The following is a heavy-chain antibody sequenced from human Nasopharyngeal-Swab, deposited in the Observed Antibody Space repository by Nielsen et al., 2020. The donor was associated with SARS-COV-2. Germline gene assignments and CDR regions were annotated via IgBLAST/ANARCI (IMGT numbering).Heavy chain of an antibody. CDR1: GGSISSGSYY. D-gene: IGHD3-22*01. V-gene: IGHV4-61*02. Sequence: SETLSLTCTVSGGSISSGSYYWSWIRQPAGKGLEWIRRIYTSGSTNYNPSLKSRVTISVDTSKNQFSLKLSSVTAANTAVYYCARVYYDSSGYREDWGQGTLVTVSS. CDR3: ARVYYDSSGYRED. CDR2: IYTSGST. J-gene: IGHJ4*02.